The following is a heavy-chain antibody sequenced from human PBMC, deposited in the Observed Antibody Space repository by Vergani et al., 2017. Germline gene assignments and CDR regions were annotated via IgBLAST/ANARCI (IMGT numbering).Heavy chain of an antibody. CDR2: IYPGDSDT. CDR3: ARLAYDFWSGYYSWFDP. V-gene: IGHV5-51*01. Sequence: EVPLVQSGAEVKKPGESLKISCKGSGYSFTSYWIGWVRQMPGKGLEWMGIIYPGDSDTRYSPSFQGQVTISADKSISTAYLQWSSLKASDTAMYYCARLAYDFWSGYYSWFDPWGQGTLVTVSS. CDR1: GYSFTSYW. J-gene: IGHJ5*02. D-gene: IGHD3-3*01.